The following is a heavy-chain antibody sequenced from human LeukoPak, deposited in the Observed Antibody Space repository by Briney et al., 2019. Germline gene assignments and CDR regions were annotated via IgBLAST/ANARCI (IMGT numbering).Heavy chain of an antibody. CDR2: FYTSGTT. CDR3: ARGTRRDAYNRGRAHFDY. D-gene: IGHD5-24*01. CDR1: GASISSFY. J-gene: IGHJ4*02. Sequence: PSETLSLTCTVSGASISSFYWSWIRQTAGKGLEWIGRFYTSGTTNYNPSLKSRVTISVDTSKNQFSLKLGSVTAADTAIYFCARGTRRDAYNRGRAHFDYWGQGTLVTVSS. V-gene: IGHV4-4*07.